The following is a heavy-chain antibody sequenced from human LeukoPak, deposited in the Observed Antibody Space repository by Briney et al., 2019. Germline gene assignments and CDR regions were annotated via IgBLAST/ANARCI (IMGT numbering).Heavy chain of an antibody. D-gene: IGHD3-3*01. V-gene: IGHV4-38-2*02. Sequence: SETLSLTCTVSGYSISSGYYWGWIRQPPGKGLEWIGSIYHSESTYYNPSLKSRVTISVDTSKNQFSLKLSSVTAADTAVYYCARVAFWSGYYWGQGTLVTVSS. CDR1: GYSISSGYY. J-gene: IGHJ4*02. CDR2: IYHSEST. CDR3: ARVAFWSGYY.